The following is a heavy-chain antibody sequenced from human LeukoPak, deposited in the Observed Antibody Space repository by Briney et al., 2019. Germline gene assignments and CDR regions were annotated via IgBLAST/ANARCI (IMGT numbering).Heavy chain of an antibody. Sequence: ETSETLSLTRTVSGGSISSSSYYWCWNRQPPGKGLEWIGSLYYSGSTYYNPSLKSRVTISVDTSKNQFSLKLSSVTAADTAVYYCARQWMSSSPFDYWGQGTLVTVSS. D-gene: IGHD6-6*01. V-gene: IGHV4-39*01. CDR3: ARQWMSSSPFDY. CDR2: LYYSGST. CDR1: GGSISSSSYY. J-gene: IGHJ4*02.